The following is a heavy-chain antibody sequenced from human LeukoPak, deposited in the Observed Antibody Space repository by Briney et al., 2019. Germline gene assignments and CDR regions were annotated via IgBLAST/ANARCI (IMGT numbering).Heavy chain of an antibody. CDR1: GFTFRSHW. CDR2: INNDGSGT. V-gene: IGHV3-74*01. CDR3: ARDGILGSHDC. D-gene: IGHD3-3*02. J-gene: IGHJ4*02. Sequence: GGSLRLSCAASGFTFRSHWMHWVRQTPGKGLVWVSHINNDGSGTSYAASVKGRFTITRDNAKNTLFLQMNSLRAEDTAVYYCARDGILGSHDCWGQGTLVTVSS.